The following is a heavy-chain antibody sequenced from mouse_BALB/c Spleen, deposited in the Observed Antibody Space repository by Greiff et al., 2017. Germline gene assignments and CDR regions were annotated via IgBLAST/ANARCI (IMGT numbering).Heavy chain of an antibody. Sequence: VKLMESGPGLVAPSQSLSITCTVSGFSLTSYGVHWVRQPPGKGLEWLGVIWAGGSTNYNSALMSRLSISKDNSKSQVFLKMNSLQTDDTAMYYCARDRYDYTWFAYWGQGTLVTVSA. D-gene: IGHD2-4*01. CDR3: ARDRYDYTWFAY. CDR2: IWAGGST. CDR1: GFSLTSYG. V-gene: IGHV2-9*02. J-gene: IGHJ3*01.